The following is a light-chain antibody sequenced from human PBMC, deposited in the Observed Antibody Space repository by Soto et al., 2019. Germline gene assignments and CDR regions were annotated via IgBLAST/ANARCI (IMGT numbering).Light chain of an antibody. CDR1: QSISSW. CDR2: DDS. Sequence: DIQMTQSPSTLSESVGDRVTITCRASQSISSWLAWYQQKPGKTTKLLIYDDSRLESGVRSRFSGSGSATEYSLSISSLQPYFLASYYCQHNNNYWTFTQVTKVDIK. J-gene: IGKJ1*01. V-gene: IGKV1-5*01. CDR3: QHNNNYWT.